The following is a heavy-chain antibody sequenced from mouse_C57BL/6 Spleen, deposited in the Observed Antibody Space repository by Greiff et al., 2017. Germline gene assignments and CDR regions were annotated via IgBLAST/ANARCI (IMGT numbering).Heavy chain of an antibody. V-gene: IGHV1-80*01. CDR3: ARWGFTTVVDLDY. Sequence: QVQLQQSGAELVKPGASVKISCKASGYAFSSYWLNWVKQRPGKGLEWIGQIYPGDGDTNYNGKFKGKATLTADKSSSTAYMQLSSLTSEDSAVYFCARWGFTTVVDLDYWGQGTTLTVSS. J-gene: IGHJ2*01. CDR2: IYPGDGDT. D-gene: IGHD1-1*01. CDR1: GYAFSSYW.